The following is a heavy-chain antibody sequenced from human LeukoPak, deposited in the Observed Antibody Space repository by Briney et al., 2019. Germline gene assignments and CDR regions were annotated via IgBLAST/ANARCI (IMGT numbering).Heavy chain of an antibody. CDR2: INPNSGGT. Sequence: ASVKVSCKASGYTFTGYYMHWVRQAPGQGLEWMGWINPNSGGTNYAQKFQGRVTMTRDTSISTAYMELSSLRSEDTAVYYCARTKGDYYDSSGYYFGYWGQGTLVTVSS. CDR1: GYTFTGYY. J-gene: IGHJ4*02. D-gene: IGHD3-22*01. V-gene: IGHV1-2*02. CDR3: ARTKGDYYDSSGYYFGY.